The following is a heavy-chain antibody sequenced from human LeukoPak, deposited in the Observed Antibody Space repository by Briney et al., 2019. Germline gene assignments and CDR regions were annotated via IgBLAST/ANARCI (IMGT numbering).Heavy chain of an antibody. J-gene: IGHJ4*02. V-gene: IGHV4-4*07. D-gene: IGHD3-22*01. CDR3: ARDRYYYDSSGSYLLDY. CDR2: IYTSGST. CDR1: GGSISSYY. Sequence: PSETLSLTCTVSGGSISSYYWSWIRQPPGKGLEWIGRIYTSGSTNYNPSLKSRVTMSVDTSKNQFSLKLSSVTAADTAVYYCARDRYYYDSSGSYLLDYWGQGTLVTVSS.